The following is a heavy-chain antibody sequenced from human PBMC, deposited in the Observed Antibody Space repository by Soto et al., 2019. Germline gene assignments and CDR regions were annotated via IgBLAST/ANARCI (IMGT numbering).Heavy chain of an antibody. CDR2: IIPIFGTA. D-gene: IGHD5-18*01. CDR3: ARGSDTAMVSDYYGMDV. J-gene: IGHJ6*02. V-gene: IGHV1-69*13. CDR1: GYTFTSYA. Sequence: SVKVSCKASGYTFTSYAMHWVRQAPGQGLEWMGGIIPIFGTANYAQKFQGRVTITADESTSTAYMELSSLRSEDTAVYYCARGSDTAMVSDYYGMDVWGQGTTVTVSS.